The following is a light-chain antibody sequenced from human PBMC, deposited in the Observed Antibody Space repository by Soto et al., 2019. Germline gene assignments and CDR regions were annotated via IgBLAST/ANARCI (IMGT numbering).Light chain of an antibody. CDR1: QDINKF. CDR3: QQYADLPYT. V-gene: IGKV1-33*01. CDR2: DAS. Sequence: DIQMTQSPPSLSASVGDRVTIACQASQDINKFLSWFQQKPGKAPKLLIFDASQLEAGVPSRLSGGGSGTEFTFNISSLQPEDIATYFCQQYADLPYTFGQGTKLEIK. J-gene: IGKJ2*01.